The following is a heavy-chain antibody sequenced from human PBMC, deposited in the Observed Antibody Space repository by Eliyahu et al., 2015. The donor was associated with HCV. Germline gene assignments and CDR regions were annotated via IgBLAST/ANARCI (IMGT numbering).Heavy chain of an antibody. D-gene: IGHD6-6*01. CDR2: ISSSGDRT. CDR1: GFPFGAKA. V-gene: IGHV3-23*01. CDR3: AKEYSSSAPGY. Sequence: EVQLLESGGGLVQPGGSLRLSCVASGFPFGAKAWSWVRQVPGKGLEWVSGISSSGDRTYYADSVKGRFTISRDNSKNTLFLQMNSLRPDDTALYYCAKEYSSSAPGYWGQGALVTVSS. J-gene: IGHJ4*02.